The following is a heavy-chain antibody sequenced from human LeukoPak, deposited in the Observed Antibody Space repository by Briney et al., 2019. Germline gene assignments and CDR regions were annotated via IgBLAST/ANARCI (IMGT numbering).Heavy chain of an antibody. J-gene: IGHJ4*02. D-gene: IGHD2-15*01. V-gene: IGHV3-66*01. CDR1: GLSVSGNY. Sequence: GGSLRLSCAASGLSVSGNYMGWVRQAPGKGLEWVSVIYSGGSTYYADSVKGRFTISRDNSKNTLYLQMNSLRAEDTAVYYCAREGGYCSGGICYSGYFNNWGQGTLVTVSS. CDR3: AREGGYCSGGICYSGYFNN. CDR2: IYSGGST.